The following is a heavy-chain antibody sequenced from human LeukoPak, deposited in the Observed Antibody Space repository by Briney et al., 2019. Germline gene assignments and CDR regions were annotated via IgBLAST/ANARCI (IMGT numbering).Heavy chain of an antibody. CDR1: GYTFIRFW. CDR2: IYPGDSET. V-gene: IGHV5-51*01. CDR3: ARRQGCSSTSCPPDS. D-gene: IGHD2-2*01. J-gene: IGHJ4*02. Sequence: GESLKISCKGSGYTFIRFWIGWVRQMPGKGLEWMGIIYPGDSETRYSPSFQGQVTMSADKSINTAYLQWSSLKASDAAMYYCARRQGCSSTSCPPDSWGQGTLVTVSS.